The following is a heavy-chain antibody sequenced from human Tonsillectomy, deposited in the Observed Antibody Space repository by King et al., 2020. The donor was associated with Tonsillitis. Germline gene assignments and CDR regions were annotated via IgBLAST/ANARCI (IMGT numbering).Heavy chain of an antibody. CDR3: ARDRNYYDSSGYDAFDI. D-gene: IGHD3-22*01. J-gene: IGHJ3*02. Sequence: VQLVESGGGVARPGGSLRLSCAASGFTFADYGMTWFRQAPGEGLEWVSGINWNGGSTGYADSVKGRFTISRDNAKNSLYLQMNSLRAEDTALYYCARDRNYYDSSGYDAFDIWGQGTMVTVSS. V-gene: IGHV3-20*04. CDR1: GFTFADYG. CDR2: INWNGGST.